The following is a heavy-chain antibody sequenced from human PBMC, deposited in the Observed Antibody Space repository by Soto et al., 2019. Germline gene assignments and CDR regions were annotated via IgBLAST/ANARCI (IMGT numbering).Heavy chain of an antibody. Sequence: SETLSLTCAVYGGSFSGYYWSWIRQPPVKGLEWIGEINHSGSTNYNPSLKSRVTISVDTSKNQFSLKLSSVTAADTAVYYCARVSGLIDYWGQGTLVTVSS. J-gene: IGHJ4*02. D-gene: IGHD2-21*02. CDR3: ARVSGLIDY. CDR2: INHSGST. V-gene: IGHV4-34*01. CDR1: GGSFSGYY.